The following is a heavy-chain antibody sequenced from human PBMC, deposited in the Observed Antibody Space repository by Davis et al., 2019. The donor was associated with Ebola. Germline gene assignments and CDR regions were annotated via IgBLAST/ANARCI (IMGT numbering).Heavy chain of an antibody. CDR3: TSVPATGDLDY. J-gene: IGHJ4*02. CDR1: GFTFSGST. CDR2: IRSKANSYAT. Sequence: GESLKISCAASGFTFSGSTMHWVRQASGKGLEWVGRIRSKANSYATAYAASVKGRFTISRDDSKNTAYLQINSLKTEDTAVYYCTSVPATGDLDYWGQGTLVTVSS. D-gene: IGHD2-2*01. V-gene: IGHV3-73*01.